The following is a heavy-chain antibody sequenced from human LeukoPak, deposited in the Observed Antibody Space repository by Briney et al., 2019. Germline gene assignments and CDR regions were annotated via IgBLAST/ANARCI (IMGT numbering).Heavy chain of an antibody. J-gene: IGHJ4*02. V-gene: IGHV1-46*01. D-gene: IGHD1-26*01. CDR1: GYTFTSYY. CDR3: ARDLRGGATLDY. CDR2: INPSGGST. Sequence: GASVKISCKASGYTFTSYYMHWVRQAPGQGLEWMGIINPSGGSTSYAQKFQGRVTMTRDTSTSTVYMELSSLRSEDTAVYYCARDLRGGATLDYWGQGTLVTVSS.